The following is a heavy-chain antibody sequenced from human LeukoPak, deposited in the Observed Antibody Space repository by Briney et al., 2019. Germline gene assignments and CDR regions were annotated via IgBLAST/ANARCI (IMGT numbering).Heavy chain of an antibody. J-gene: IGHJ6*02. CDR2: ISSSSSYI. CDR1: GFTFSSYS. CDR3: ARKDYDSSGYYFYYYYGMDV. V-gene: IGHV3-21*01. Sequence: GGSLRLSCAASGFTFSSYSMNWVRQAPGKGLEWVSSISSSSSYIYYADSVKGRFTISRDNAKNSLYLQMNSLRAEDTAVYYCARKDYDSSGYYFYYYYGMDVWGQGTTVTVSS. D-gene: IGHD3-22*01.